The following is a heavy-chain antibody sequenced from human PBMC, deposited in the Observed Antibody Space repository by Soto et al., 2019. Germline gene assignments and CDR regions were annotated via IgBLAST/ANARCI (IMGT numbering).Heavy chain of an antibody. CDR2: ISYDGSNK. V-gene: IGHV3-30*18. CDR1: GFTFSIYG. D-gene: IGHD3-22*01. Sequence: PGGSLRVSCAPSGFTFSIYGMHWVRQAQGKGLEWVAVISYDGSNKYYADSVKGRFTISRDNSKNTLYLQMNSLRAEDMAMYYCAKMSFYDSSGPTCYWGHGT. CDR3: AKMSFYDSSGPTCY. J-gene: IGHJ4*01.